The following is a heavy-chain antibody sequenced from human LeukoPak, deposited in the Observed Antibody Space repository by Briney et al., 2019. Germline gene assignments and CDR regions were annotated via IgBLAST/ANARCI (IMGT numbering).Heavy chain of an antibody. J-gene: IGHJ4*02. D-gene: IGHD3-10*01. CDR3: AKDPDYYGSGSYSSYFDY. V-gene: IGHV3-30*02. Sequence: PGGSLRLSCAASGFTFSSYGMHWVRQAPGKGLEWVAFIRYDGSNKYYADSVKGRFTISRDNSKNTLYLQMNSLRAEDTAVYYCAKDPDYYGSGSYSSYFDYWGQGTLVTVSS. CDR1: GFTFSSYG. CDR2: IRYDGSNK.